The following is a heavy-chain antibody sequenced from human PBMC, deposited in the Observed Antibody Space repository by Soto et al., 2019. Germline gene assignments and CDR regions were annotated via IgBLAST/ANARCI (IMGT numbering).Heavy chain of an antibody. V-gene: IGHV4-34*01. Sequence: PSETLSLTCAVYGGSFSGYYWSWIRQPPGKGLEWIGEINHSGGTNYNPSLKSRVTISVDTSKNQFSLKLSSVTAADTAVYYCARVISFRTYYDSSGYSPDIWGQGTMVTVSS. CDR2: INHSGGT. CDR1: GGSFSGYY. D-gene: IGHD3-22*01. CDR3: ARVISFRTYYDSSGYSPDI. J-gene: IGHJ3*02.